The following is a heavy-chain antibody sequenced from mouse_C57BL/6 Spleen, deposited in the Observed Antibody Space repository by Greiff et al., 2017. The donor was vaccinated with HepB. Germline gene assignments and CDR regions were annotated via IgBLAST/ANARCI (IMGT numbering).Heavy chain of an antibody. CDR2: IDPSDSYT. Sequence: QVQLQQPGAELVMPGASVKLSCKASGYTFTSYWMHWVKQRPGQGLEWIGEIDPSDSYTNYNQKFKGKSTLTVDKSSSTAYMQLSSRTSEDSAVYYCARSDTTVVATRYFDYWGQGTTLTVSS. CDR3: ARSDTTVVATRYFDY. CDR1: GYTFTSYW. J-gene: IGHJ2*01. V-gene: IGHV1-69*01. D-gene: IGHD1-1*01.